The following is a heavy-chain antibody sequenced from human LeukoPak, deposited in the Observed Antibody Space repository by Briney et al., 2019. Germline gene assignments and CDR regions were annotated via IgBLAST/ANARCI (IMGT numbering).Heavy chain of an antibody. CDR1: GFTFSSYS. Sequence: GGSLIPSCAAPGFTFSSYSMNWVRQAPGKGLEWVSSISRSSSYIYYPHSVKARFTISRDNAKNSLYLQMNSLRAEDTAVYYCARANLGSSSFLVAFDTWGQGTMVTVSS. J-gene: IGHJ3*02. V-gene: IGHV3-21*01. D-gene: IGHD6-6*01. CDR2: ISRSSSYI. CDR3: ARANLGSSSFLVAFDT.